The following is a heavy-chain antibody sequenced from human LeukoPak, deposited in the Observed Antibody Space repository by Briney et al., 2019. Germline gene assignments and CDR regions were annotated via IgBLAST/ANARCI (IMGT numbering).Heavy chain of an antibody. D-gene: IGHD2-2*01. CDR3: ARDLKYCSSTSCSNYYYYYMDV. V-gene: IGHV1-2*02. CDR1: GYTFTGYY. CDR2: INPNSGGT. Sequence: ASVKVSWKASGYTFTGYYMHWVRQAPGQGLEWMGWINPNSGGTNYAQKFQGRVTMTRDTSISTAYMELSRLRSDDTAVYYCARDLKYCSSTSCSNYYYYYMDVWGKGTTVTVSS. J-gene: IGHJ6*03.